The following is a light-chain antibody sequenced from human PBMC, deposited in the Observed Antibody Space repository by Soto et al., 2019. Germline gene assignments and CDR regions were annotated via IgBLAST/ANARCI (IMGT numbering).Light chain of an antibody. V-gene: IGKV3-20*01. CDR1: QSVSSNF. CDR2: GAS. J-gene: IGKJ1*01. CDR3: QQYGNSPRT. Sequence: ELLLTQSPGTLSLSPGERATLSCRASQSVSSNFLAWYRQKPGQAPRLLIYGASSRAAGIPDRFSGSGSGTDFTLTIRSLEPEAVAVYYCQQYGNSPRTFGQGTKVDI.